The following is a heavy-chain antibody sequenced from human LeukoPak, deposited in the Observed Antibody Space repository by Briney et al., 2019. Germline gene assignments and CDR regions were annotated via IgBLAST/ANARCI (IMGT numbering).Heavy chain of an antibody. CDR1: GVSFSSYY. D-gene: IGHD3-9*01. J-gene: IGHJ4*02. V-gene: IGHV4-59*01. CDR3: ARAGGYYDILTGYSLLLDY. Sequence: SETLSLTCTVSGVSFSSYYWSWIRQPPGKGLEWIGYIYYSGSTNYNPPLKSRVTISVDTSKNQFSLKLSSVTAADTAVYYCARAGGYYDILTGYSLLLDYWGQGTLVTVSS. CDR2: IYYSGST.